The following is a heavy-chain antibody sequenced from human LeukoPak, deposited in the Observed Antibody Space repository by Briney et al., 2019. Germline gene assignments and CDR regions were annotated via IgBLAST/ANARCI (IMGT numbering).Heavy chain of an antibody. CDR3: AKDRADSGSYRHHFDY. J-gene: IGHJ4*02. Sequence: GGSLRLSCAASGFTFSSYGMSWIRQAPGKGLEWVSAISGSGGSTYYADSVKGRFTISRDNSKNTLYLQMNSLRAEDTAVYYCAKDRADSGSYRHHFDYWGQGTLVTVSS. CDR2: ISGSGGST. V-gene: IGHV3-23*01. D-gene: IGHD3-16*02. CDR1: GFTFSSYG.